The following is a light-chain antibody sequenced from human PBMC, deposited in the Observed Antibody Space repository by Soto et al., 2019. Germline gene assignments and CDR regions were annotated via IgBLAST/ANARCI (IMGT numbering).Light chain of an antibody. Sequence: MRLSPAAVSGSPGECVTLSCRAGRGAISNLAWYQQKPGQTPRLLIYHASTRATDIPARFSGRGSGTDFSLTISILLSEDFAVYYSHQYYKWPLTFGGGTKVDIK. CDR2: HAS. CDR3: HQYYKWPLT. J-gene: IGKJ4*01. V-gene: IGKV3-15*01. CDR1: RGAISN.